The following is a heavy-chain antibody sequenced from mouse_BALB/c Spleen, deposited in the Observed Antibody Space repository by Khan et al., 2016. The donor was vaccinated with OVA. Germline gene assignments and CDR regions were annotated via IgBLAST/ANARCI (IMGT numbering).Heavy chain of an antibody. J-gene: IGHJ2*01. CDR3: ARTARIKY. V-gene: IGHV3-2*02. CDR1: GYSITSGYG. Sequence: EVKLLESGPGLVKPSQSLSLTCTVTGYSITSGYGWNWIRQFPGNKLEWMGYISYSGSTNYNPSLKSRISITRDTSKNQFFLQLNSVATEDTATYCGARTARIKYWGQGTTLTVSS. D-gene: IGHD1-2*01. CDR2: ISYSGST.